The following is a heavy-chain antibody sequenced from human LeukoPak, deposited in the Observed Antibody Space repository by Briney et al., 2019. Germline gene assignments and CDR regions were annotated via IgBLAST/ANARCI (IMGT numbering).Heavy chain of an antibody. CDR2: INADGSTA. V-gene: IGHV3-74*01. J-gene: IGHJ3*02. Sequence: GGSLRLSCAASGFTFGNSWVHWVRQAPGKGLVWVSLINADGSTATYADSVKGRFTISRDNARNTLSLQMNSLTIEDTAVYYCVVVVEPPDSDGFDIWGQGTMVTVSS. CDR1: GFTFGNSW. D-gene: IGHD1-14*01. CDR3: VVVVEPPDSDGFDI.